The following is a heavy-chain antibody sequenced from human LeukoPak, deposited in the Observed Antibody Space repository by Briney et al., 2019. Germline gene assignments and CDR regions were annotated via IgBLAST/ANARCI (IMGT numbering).Heavy chain of an antibody. CDR1: GYTFTSYY. V-gene: IGHV1-46*01. CDR3: ARDYRYYYDSSGYFDY. CDR2: INPSGGST. Sequence: GASVKVSCKASGYTFTSYYMHWVRQAPGQGLEWMGIINPSGGSTSYAQKFQGRVTMTRDMSTSTVYMELSSLRSEDTAVYYCARDYRYYYDSSGYFDYWGQGTLVTVSS. J-gene: IGHJ4*02. D-gene: IGHD3-22*01.